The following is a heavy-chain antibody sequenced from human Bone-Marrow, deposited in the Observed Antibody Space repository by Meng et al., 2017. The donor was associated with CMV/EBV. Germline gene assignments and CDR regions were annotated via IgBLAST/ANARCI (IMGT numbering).Heavy chain of an antibody. V-gene: IGHV1-2*02. D-gene: IGHD3-10*01. CDR2: INPNSGGT. Sequence: ASVKVSCKASGYTFTGYYMHWVRQAPGQGLEWMGWINPNSGGTNYAQKFQGRVTMTRDTSISTAYMELSRLRSDDTAVYYCARKTMVRGSPFDYWGQGTLVTFSS. CDR1: GYTFTGYY. CDR3: ARKTMVRGSPFDY. J-gene: IGHJ4*02.